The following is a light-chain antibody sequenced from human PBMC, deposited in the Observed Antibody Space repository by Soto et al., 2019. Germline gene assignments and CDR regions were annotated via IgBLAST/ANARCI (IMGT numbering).Light chain of an antibody. Sequence: DIQMTQSPSTLSASVGDRVTITCRASQSIGSWLAWYQQKPGKAPKLLIYRASSLDSEVPSRFSGSESGTEFTLIINSLQPDDFATYYCQQYNVYPWTFGQGTKVEIK. J-gene: IGKJ1*01. V-gene: IGKV1-5*03. CDR1: QSIGSW. CDR3: QQYNVYPWT. CDR2: RAS.